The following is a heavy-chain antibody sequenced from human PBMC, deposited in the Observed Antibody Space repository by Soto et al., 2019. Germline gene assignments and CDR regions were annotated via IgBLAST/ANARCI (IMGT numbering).Heavy chain of an antibody. J-gene: IGHJ5*02. Sequence: QITLKESGPTLVKPTQTLTLTCTFSGFSVSTSGVGVGWIRQPPGKALEWLALIYWDDDKRYSPSLKSRLTIPKDPSKNQVVLTMTNMDPVDTATYYCAYGDYVGNWFDPWGQGTLVTVSS. CDR2: IYWDDDK. V-gene: IGHV2-5*02. D-gene: IGHD4-17*01. CDR1: GFSVSTSGVG. CDR3: AYGDYVGNWFDP.